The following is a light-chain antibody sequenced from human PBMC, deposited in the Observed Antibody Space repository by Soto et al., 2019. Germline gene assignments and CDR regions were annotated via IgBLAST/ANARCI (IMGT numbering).Light chain of an antibody. CDR3: QQANTFPIS. CDR1: QDILSW. J-gene: IGKJ3*01. Sequence: DIQMTQSPSSVSASVGDTVTITCRASQDILSWLAWYQQKPGEAPRLLIYASSNLQSGGPSRFSGSRSWTDFKPAISGLQPVDFATYYCQQANTFPISFSPGTRLDI. CDR2: ASS. V-gene: IGKV1-12*01.